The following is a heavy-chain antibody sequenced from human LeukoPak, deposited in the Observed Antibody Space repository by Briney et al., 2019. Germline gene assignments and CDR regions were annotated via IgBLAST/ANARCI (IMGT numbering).Heavy chain of an antibody. CDR3: AKVPGRYLDFLWYFDL. D-gene: IGHD3-9*01. V-gene: IGHV4-59*01. CDR1: GDSFSSFH. CDR2: IFHTGST. Sequence: SETLSLTCSVSGDSFSSFHWHWIRQPPGKGLEWIGYIFHTGSTNYNPSLERRVTMSVDTSKNQFSLHLTSVTAADTAGYYCAKVPGRYLDFLWYFDLWGRGTLVTVSS. J-gene: IGHJ2*01.